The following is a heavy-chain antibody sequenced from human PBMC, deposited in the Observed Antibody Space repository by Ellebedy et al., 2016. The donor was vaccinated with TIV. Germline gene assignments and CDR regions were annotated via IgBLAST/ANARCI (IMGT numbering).Heavy chain of an antibody. CDR1: GFTFSSYW. CDR2: INGDGTTT. J-gene: IGHJ4*02. D-gene: IGHD6-13*01. V-gene: IGHV3-74*03. CDR3: ARDTSGWYRTTGAD. Sequence: GESLKISCAVSGFTFSSYWMQWVRQAPGKGLVWVSGINGDGTTTTYADSVKGRFTISRDNAKNTLYLQMNSLRVEDTAVYYCARDTSGWYRTTGADWGQGTLATVSS.